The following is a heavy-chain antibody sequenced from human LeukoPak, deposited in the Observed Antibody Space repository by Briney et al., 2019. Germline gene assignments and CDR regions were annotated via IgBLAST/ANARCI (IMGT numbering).Heavy chain of an antibody. CDR3: AKGGGGVLAS. Sequence: GRSLRLSCAASGFTFSSYGMHWVRQAPGKGLEWVAVISYDGGNKYYVDSVKGRFTISRDNSKNTLFLQMNSLKADDTAVYYCAKGGGGVLASWGQGTLVTVSS. J-gene: IGHJ4*02. D-gene: IGHD3-16*01. CDR2: ISYDGGNK. CDR1: GFTFSSYG. V-gene: IGHV3-30*18.